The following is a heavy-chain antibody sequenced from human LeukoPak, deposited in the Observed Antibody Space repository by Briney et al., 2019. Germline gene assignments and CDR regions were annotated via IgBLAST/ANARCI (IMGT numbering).Heavy chain of an antibody. CDR1: GFTLSGNY. J-gene: IGHJ6*02. D-gene: IGHD3-16*01. Sequence: PGGSLRVSCAASGFTLSGNYMTWVRPAPRKGLEWVSVIYSDGSTYYAESVKGRFTISRDNLKHTQYVQMNSLRADDTAVDYCGGGIHAVAVWGQGTTVTVSS. CDR3: GGGIHAVAV. V-gene: IGHV3-66*01. CDR2: IYSDGST.